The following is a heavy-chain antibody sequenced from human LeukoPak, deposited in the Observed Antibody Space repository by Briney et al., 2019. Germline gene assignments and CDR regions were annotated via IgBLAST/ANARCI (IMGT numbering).Heavy chain of an antibody. CDR2: IYYSGST. CDR1: GGSIRNYY. CDR3: ARAAAPGITGWFDP. Sequence: PSETLSLTCTVSGGSIRNYYWNWIRQSPGKGLEWIGYIYYSGSTKYSPSLKSRVTISVDTSKNQFSLNLRSVTAADMAIYHCARAAAPGITGWFDPWGQGTLVTVSS. V-gene: IGHV4-59*01. D-gene: IGHD6-13*01. J-gene: IGHJ5*02.